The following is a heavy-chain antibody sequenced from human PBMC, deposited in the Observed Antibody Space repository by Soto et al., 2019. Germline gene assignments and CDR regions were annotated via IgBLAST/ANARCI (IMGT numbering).Heavy chain of an antibody. D-gene: IGHD5-18*01. CDR2: IIPIFGTA. CDR1: GGTFSRSA. J-gene: IGHJ5*02. V-gene: IGHV1-69*13. Sequence: AASVKVSCKASGGTFSRSAISWVRQAPGQGLEWMGGIIPIFGTANYAQKFQGRVTITADESTSTAYMDLSSLRSEDTAVYYCARSVDTAMPPYNWFDPWGQGTLVTVSS. CDR3: ARSVDTAMPPYNWFDP.